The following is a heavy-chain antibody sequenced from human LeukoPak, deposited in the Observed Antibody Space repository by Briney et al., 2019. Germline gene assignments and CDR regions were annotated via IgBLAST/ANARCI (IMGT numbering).Heavy chain of an antibody. V-gene: IGHV4-34*01. J-gene: IGHJ4*02. CDR2: INHSGST. CDR3: ARGSGEQWLNLDY. Sequence: PSETLSLTCAVYGGSFSGYYWSWIRQPPGKGLEWIGEINHSGSTNYNPSLKSRVTISVDTSKNQFSLKLSSVTAADTAVYYCARGSGEQWLNLDYWGQGTLVTASS. CDR1: GGSFSGYY. D-gene: IGHD6-19*01.